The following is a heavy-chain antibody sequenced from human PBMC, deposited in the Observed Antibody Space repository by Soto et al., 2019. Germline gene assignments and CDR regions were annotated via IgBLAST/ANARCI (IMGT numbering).Heavy chain of an antibody. D-gene: IGHD6-13*01. CDR2: TYHSGNT. V-gene: IGHV4-4*02. CDR1: GDSINNSHW. Sequence: QVKLQESGPGLVQPLGTLSLTCAVSGDSINNSHWWRWVRQTPGKALEWIRETYHSGNTNYNPSLKTRVTISIDKSKNQFSLKMNSVTAADTAVYYCAREVNSSPARGPNWFDPWGQGTLVTVSS. J-gene: IGHJ5*02. CDR3: AREVNSSPARGPNWFDP.